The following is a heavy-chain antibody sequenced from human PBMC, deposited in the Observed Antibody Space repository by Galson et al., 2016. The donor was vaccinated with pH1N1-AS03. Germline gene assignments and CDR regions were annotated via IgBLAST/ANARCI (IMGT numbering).Heavy chain of an antibody. CDR3: AKGGSDSSWYWID. CDR2: INQDGSGR. D-gene: IGHD6-13*01. Sequence: SLRLSCAASGFAFSTYWMTWVRQGPGKGLEWVANINQDGSGRYYVDSVKGRFTISRDNADNSLFLQMNSLRAEDTAVYYCAKGGSDSSWYWIDWGQGALVTVSS. CDR1: GFAFSTYW. V-gene: IGHV3-7*01. J-gene: IGHJ4*02.